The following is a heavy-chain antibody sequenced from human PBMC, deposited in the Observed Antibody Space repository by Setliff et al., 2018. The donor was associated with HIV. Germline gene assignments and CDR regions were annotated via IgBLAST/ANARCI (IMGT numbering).Heavy chain of an antibody. J-gene: IGHJ3*01. CDR1: GDSIRNSRDY. V-gene: IGHV4-39*02. Sequence: ETLSLTCSVSGDSIRNSRDYWGWIRQPPGKGLEWIGNIYYSGTTYYSPSLNSRVTTSVDRSRNHFSLRLSAVTAADTAVYYCARELDNSDNSDPFDVWGQGTMVTVSS. CDR3: ARELDNSDNSDPFDV. D-gene: IGHD4-4*01. CDR2: IYYSGTT.